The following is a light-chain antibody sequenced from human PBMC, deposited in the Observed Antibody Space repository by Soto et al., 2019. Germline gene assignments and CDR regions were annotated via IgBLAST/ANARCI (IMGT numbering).Light chain of an antibody. J-gene: IGLJ7*01. Sequence: SYELTQPPSVSVAPGQTARMTCGGTNIGSKRVQWYQHKAGQAPVMVVYEDSDRPSGIPERFSGSNSGNTATLTISRVEAGDEADYYCQVWDSTSDLAVFGTGTQLTVL. V-gene: IGLV3-21*02. CDR1: NIGSKR. CDR3: QVWDSTSDLAV. CDR2: EDS.